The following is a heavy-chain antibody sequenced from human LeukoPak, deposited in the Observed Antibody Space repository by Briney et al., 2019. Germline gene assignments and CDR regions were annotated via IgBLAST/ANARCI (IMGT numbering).Heavy chain of an antibody. CDR2: ISGSGGST. J-gene: IGHJ4*02. Sequence: GGSLRLSCPASDLPFSSNAMSWARKAPGKGLKWASAISGSGGSTYYADSVKGRFTISRDNSKNTLYLQMNSLRAEDTAVYYCARVHTVVTPFDSWGQGTLVTVSS. D-gene: IGHD4-23*01. CDR1: DLPFSSNA. CDR3: ARVHTVVTPFDS. V-gene: IGHV3-23*01.